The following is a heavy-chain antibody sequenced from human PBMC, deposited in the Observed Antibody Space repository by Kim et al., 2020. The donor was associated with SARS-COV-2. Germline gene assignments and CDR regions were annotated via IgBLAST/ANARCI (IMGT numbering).Heavy chain of an antibody. J-gene: IGHJ6*02. D-gene: IGHD6-19*01. CDR2: ISSSSSYI. CDR1: GFTVSSYS. V-gene: IGHV3-21*01. Sequence: GGSLRLSCAASGFTVSSYSMNWVRQAPGKGLEWVSSISSSSSYIYYADSVKGRFTISRDNAKNSLYLQMNSLRAEDTAVYYCARDTSSGWPNYYYYGMDVWGRGTTVTVSS. CDR3: ARDTSSGWPNYYYYGMDV.